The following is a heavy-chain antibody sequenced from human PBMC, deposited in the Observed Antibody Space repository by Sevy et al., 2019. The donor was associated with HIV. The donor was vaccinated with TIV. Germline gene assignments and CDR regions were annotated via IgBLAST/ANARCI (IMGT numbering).Heavy chain of an antibody. CDR3: AKDYDSSGWSRRPIDY. CDR2: ISYDGSNK. D-gene: IGHD6-19*01. J-gene: IGHJ4*02. CDR1: GFTFSSYG. V-gene: IGHV3-30*18. Sequence: GGSLRLSCAASGFTFSSYGMHWVRHAPGKGLEWVAVISYDGSNKYYADSVKGRFTISRDNSKNTLYLQMNSLRAEDTAVYYCAKDYDSSGWSRRPIDYWGQGTLVTVSS.